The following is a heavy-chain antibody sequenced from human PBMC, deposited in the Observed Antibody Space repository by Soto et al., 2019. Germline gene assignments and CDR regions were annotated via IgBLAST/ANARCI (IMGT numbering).Heavy chain of an antibody. Sequence: GSLRLSCAASGFTFSDYYISWIRQAPGKGLEWVSYISSSGSTIYYADSVKGRFTISRDNAKNSLYLQMNSLRAEDTAVYYCARDREMAAYYYYYGMDVWGQGTTVTVSS. CDR1: GFTFSDYY. V-gene: IGHV3-11*01. J-gene: IGHJ6*02. D-gene: IGHD6-19*01. CDR3: ARDREMAAYYYYYGMDV. CDR2: ISSSGSTI.